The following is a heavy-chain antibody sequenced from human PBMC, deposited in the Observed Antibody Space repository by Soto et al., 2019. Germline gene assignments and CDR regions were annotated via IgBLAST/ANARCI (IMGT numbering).Heavy chain of an antibody. V-gene: IGHV1-69*13. CDR1: GGTFSSYA. J-gene: IGHJ3*02. Sequence: SVKVSCKASGGTFSSYAISWLRQAPGQGLEWMGGIIPIFGTANYAQKFQGRVTITADESTSTAYMELSSLRSEDTAVYYCARFLAYYYDSSGYYDDAFDIWGQGTMVTVSS. D-gene: IGHD3-22*01. CDR3: ARFLAYYYDSSGYYDDAFDI. CDR2: IIPIFGTA.